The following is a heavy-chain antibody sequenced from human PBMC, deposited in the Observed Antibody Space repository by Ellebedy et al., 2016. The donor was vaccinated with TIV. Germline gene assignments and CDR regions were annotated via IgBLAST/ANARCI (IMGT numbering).Heavy chain of an antibody. CDR2: IETGGNT. CDR1: GFTVRSNS. D-gene: IGHD3-16*01. CDR3: ARDYASG. V-gene: IGHV3-53*01. Sequence: GESLKISCAASGFTVRSNSMSWVRQAPGKGLEWVSVIETGGNTYYADSVKGRFTISRDNSKDTLYLQMNSLRAGDTAVYYCARDYASGWGQGTLVTVSS. J-gene: IGHJ4*02.